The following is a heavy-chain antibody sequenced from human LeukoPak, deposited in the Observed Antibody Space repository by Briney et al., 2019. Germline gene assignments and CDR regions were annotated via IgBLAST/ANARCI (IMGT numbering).Heavy chain of an antibody. CDR2: IWYDGSNK. Sequence: GGSLRLSCAASGFTFSSYAMSWVRQAPGKGLEWVAVIWYDGSNKYYADSVKGRFTISRDNSKNTLYLQMNSLRAEDTAVYYCARDDYSSSSVYWGQGTLVTVSS. CDR1: GFTFSSYA. J-gene: IGHJ4*02. V-gene: IGHV3-33*08. D-gene: IGHD6-6*01. CDR3: ARDDYSSSSVY.